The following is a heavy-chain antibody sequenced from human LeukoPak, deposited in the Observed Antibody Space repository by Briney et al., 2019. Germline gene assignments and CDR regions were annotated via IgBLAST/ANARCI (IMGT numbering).Heavy chain of an antibody. CDR2: ISYDGSNK. V-gene: IGHV3-30*18. CDR3: AKAGVAAWGSYRYFDY. J-gene: IGHJ4*02. CDR1: GFTFSSYG. D-gene: IGHD3-16*02. Sequence: GGSLRLSCAASGFTFSSYGMHWVPQAPGKGLEWVAVISYDGSNKYYADSVKGRFTISRDNSKNTLYLQMNSLRAEDTAVYYCAKAGVAAWGSYRYFDYWGQGTLVTVSS.